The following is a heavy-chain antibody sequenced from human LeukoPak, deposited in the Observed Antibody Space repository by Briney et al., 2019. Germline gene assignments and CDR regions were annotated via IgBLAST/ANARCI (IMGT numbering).Heavy chain of an antibody. CDR3: ASLWGYSSSHTGNGDY. D-gene: IGHD6-13*01. Sequence: SVKVSCKASGGTFSSYAISWVRQAPGQGLEWMGGIIPIFGTANYAQKFQGRVTITADKSMSTAYMELSSLRSEDTAVYYCASLWGYSSSHTGNGDYWGQGTLVTVSS. CDR1: GGTFSSYA. V-gene: IGHV1-69*06. CDR2: IIPIFGTA. J-gene: IGHJ4*02.